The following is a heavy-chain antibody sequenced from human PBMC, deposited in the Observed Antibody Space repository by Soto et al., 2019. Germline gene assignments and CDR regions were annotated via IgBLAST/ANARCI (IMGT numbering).Heavy chain of an antibody. V-gene: IGHV1-69*13. CDR1: GGTFSSYA. CDR3: ARGEYYYDSSGYYYNYFDY. CDR2: IIPIFGTA. Sequence: GASVKVSCKASGGTFSSYAISWVRQAPGQGLEWMGGIIPIFGTANYAQKFQGRVTITADESTSTAYMELSSLRSEDTAVYYCARGEYYYDSSGYYYNYFDYWGQGTLVTVSS. J-gene: IGHJ4*02. D-gene: IGHD3-22*01.